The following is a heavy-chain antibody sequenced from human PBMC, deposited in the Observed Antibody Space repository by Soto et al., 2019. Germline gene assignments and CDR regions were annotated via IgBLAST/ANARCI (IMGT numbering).Heavy chain of an antibody. J-gene: IGHJ6*02. CDR1: ADTFTSYY. CDR3: ARVAITLVRGVSFYYYYGMDV. Sequence: ASVKVSCKASADTFTSYYVHWVRQAPGQGPEWMGMINPSRGGTDYAQKFQGRVTMTRDTPTTTVYMELRSLRSDDTAVYYCARVAITLVRGVSFYYYYGMDVWG. V-gene: IGHV1-46*01. CDR2: INPSRGGT. D-gene: IGHD3-10*01.